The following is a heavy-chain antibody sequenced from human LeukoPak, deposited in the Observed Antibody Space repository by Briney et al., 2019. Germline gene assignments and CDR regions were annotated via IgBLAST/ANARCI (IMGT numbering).Heavy chain of an antibody. J-gene: IGHJ4*02. CDR1: GFTFSSYS. CDR2: ITSSSSYM. Sequence: GGSLTLSCAASGFTFSSYSKNWVRQARGKGLEWVSSITSSSSYMFYADSVKGRFTISRDNAKNSLYLKVNTLRPEDTAVYYCLRPVATSGYLLPLDYWGQGTLVTVSS. V-gene: IGHV3-21*01. D-gene: IGHD3-22*01. CDR3: LRPVATSGYLLPLDY.